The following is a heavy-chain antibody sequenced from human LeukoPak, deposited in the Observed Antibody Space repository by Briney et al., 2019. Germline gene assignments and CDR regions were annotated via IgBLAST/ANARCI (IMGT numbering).Heavy chain of an antibody. D-gene: IGHD2-15*01. V-gene: IGHV3-7*01. CDR2: IKQGGSEK. CDR3: AREWHATFDY. J-gene: IGHJ4*02. Sequence: PGGSLRLSCAASGFTFSGYWMSWVRQAPGKGLEWVANIKQGGSEKYYVDSVKGRFTISRDNAKNSLFLQMNSLRAEDTAVCYCAREWHATFDYWGQGTLVTVSS. CDR1: GFTFSGYW.